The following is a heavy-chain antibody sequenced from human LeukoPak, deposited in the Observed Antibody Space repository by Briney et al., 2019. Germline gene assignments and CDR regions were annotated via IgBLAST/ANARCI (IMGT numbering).Heavy chain of an antibody. D-gene: IGHD2-2*01. Sequence: GESLKISCKGSGYSFTSYWISWVRPMPGKGLGWMGRIDPSDSYTNYSPSFQGHVTISADKSISTAYLQWSSLKAPDTAMYYCATGGAVPAASELDYWGQGTLVTVSS. CDR2: IDPSDSYT. CDR3: ATGGAVPAASELDY. CDR1: GYSFTSYW. J-gene: IGHJ4*02. V-gene: IGHV5-10-1*01.